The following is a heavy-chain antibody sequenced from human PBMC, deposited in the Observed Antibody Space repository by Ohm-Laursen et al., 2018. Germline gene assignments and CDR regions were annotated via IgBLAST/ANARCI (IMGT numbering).Heavy chain of an antibody. CDR3: AKDVVVVTATAFDY. CDR1: GFTFSIYA. D-gene: IGHD2-21*02. CDR2: ISGSGGST. J-gene: IGHJ4*02. Sequence: SLRLSCSASGFTFSIYAMSWVRQAPGKGLEWVSAISGSGGSTYYADSVKGRLTISRDNSKNTLYLQMNSLRAEDTAVYYCAKDVVVVTATAFDYWGQGTLVTVSS. V-gene: IGHV3-23*01.